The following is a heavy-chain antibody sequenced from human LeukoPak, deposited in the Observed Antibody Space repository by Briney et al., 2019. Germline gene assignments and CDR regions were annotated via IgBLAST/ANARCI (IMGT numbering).Heavy chain of an antibody. J-gene: IGHJ3*02. CDR1: GDSISSGDYY. Sequence: SETLSLTCTVSGDSISSGDYYWSWIRQPAGKGLEWIGRISSSGSTNYNPSLKSRVTISVDTSKNQFSLKLSSVTAADTAVYYCARDRSLYSSTWYVPRDGFDIWGQGTMVTVSS. CDR3: ARDRSLYSSTWYVPRDGFDI. CDR2: ISSSGST. D-gene: IGHD6-13*01. V-gene: IGHV4-61*02.